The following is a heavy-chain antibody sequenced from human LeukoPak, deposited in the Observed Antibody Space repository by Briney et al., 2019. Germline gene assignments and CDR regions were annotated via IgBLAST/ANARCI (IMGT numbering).Heavy chain of an antibody. J-gene: IGHJ4*02. CDR1: GGSISSSSYY. Sequence: KPSETLSLTCTVSGGSISSSSYYWGWIRQPPGKGLEWIGSIYYSGRTYYNPSLKSRVTISVDTSKNQFSLKLSSVTAADTAVYYCARRLMVRGVISYWGQGTLVTVSS. V-gene: IGHV4-39*01. D-gene: IGHD3-10*01. CDR2: IYYSGRT. CDR3: ARRLMVRGVISY.